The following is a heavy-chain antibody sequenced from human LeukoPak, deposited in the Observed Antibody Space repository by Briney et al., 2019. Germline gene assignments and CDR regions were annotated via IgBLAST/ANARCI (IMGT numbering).Heavy chain of an antibody. D-gene: IGHD1-1*01. CDR3: AKDPGTLNY. J-gene: IGHJ4*02. Sequence: GGSLRLSCAASGFTFRSYSMIWLRQAPGKGLEWVSYISSSSSTIYYADFAKGRFTISRDNAKNSLYLQMNSLRAEDTAVYYCAKDPGTLNYWGQGTLVTVSS. V-gene: IGHV3-48*01. CDR1: GFTFRSYS. CDR2: ISSSSSTI.